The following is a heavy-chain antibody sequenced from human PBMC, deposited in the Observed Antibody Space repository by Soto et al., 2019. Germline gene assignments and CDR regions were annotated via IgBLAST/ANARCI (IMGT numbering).Heavy chain of an antibody. V-gene: IGHV1-69*01. CDR2: VIHIFGTA. D-gene: IGHD6-6*01. J-gene: IGHJ4*01. CDR3: ASFEYSISSPILGTGFDY. Sequence: QVQLVQSGAEVKKPGSSVKVSCKASGGTFSSYAISWVRQAPGQGLEWMGGVIHIFGTANYAQKFQSSVTITAVESTSTAYVERSSLRSENTALYYCASFEYSISSPILGTGFDYWGHGTLVTVST. CDR1: GGTFSSYA.